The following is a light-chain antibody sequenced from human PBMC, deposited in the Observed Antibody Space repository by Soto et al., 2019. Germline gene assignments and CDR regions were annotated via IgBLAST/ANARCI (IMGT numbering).Light chain of an antibody. CDR3: QQYGSSGT. J-gene: IGKJ1*01. Sequence: VLSHSPGTLSLSPGEIATLSCMASQSVSNNYLAWYQQKPGQAPRLLICGASNRATGIPDRFSGSGSGTDFTLTISRLEPEDFAVYYCQQYGSSGTFGQGTKVDIK. CDR1: QSVSNNY. CDR2: GAS. V-gene: IGKV3-20*01.